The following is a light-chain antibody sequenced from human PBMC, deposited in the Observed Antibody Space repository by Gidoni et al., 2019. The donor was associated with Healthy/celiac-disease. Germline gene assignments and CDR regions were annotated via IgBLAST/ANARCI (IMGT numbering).Light chain of an antibody. J-gene: IGLJ1*01. CDR2: GNS. CDR3: QSYDSSLSGYV. CDR1: SSNIGAGYD. V-gene: IGLV1-40*01. Sequence: QSVLPQPPSVPGAPGQRVTISCTGSSSNIGAGYDVHWYQQLPGTAPKLLIYGNSNRPSGVPDRFSGSKSGTSASLAITGLQAEDEADYYCQSYDSSLSGYVFGTGTKVTVL.